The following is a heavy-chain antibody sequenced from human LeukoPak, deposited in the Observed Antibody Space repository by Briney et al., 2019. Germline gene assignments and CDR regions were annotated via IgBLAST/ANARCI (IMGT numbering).Heavy chain of an antibody. Sequence: PGGSLRLSCAAYGFTFSRYPMHWVRQAPGKGLEYVSAISPDGGSTFYANSMKGRFTISRDNSKNTLYLQVGSLRAEDMAVYYCARAEQFVPGYFYYMDVWGKGTTVTVSS. CDR1: GFTFSRYP. V-gene: IGHV3-64*01. J-gene: IGHJ6*03. CDR2: ISPDGGST. D-gene: IGHD6-6*01. CDR3: ARAEQFVPGYFYYMDV.